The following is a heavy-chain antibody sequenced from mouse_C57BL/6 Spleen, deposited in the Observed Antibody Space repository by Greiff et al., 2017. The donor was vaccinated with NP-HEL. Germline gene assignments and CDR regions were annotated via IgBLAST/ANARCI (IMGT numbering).Heavy chain of an antibody. V-gene: IGHV5-12*01. CDR3: ARQASRYGSHFDY. Sequence: EVKVVESGGGLVQPGGSLKLSCAASGFTFSDYYMYWVRQTPEKRLEWVAYISNGGGSTYYPDTVKGRFTISRDNAKNTLYLQLSRLKAEDTAMYYCARQASRYGSHFDYWGQGTTLTVSS. CDR2: ISNGGGST. CDR1: GFTFSDYY. J-gene: IGHJ2*01. D-gene: IGHD1-1*01.